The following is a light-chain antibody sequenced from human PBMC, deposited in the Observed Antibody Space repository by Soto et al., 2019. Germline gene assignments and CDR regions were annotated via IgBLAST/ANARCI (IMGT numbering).Light chain of an antibody. CDR2: EVS. CDR3: SSYAGNNNYV. CDR1: SSDVGGFTY. V-gene: IGLV2-8*01. Sequence: QSVLAQPPSASGSPGQSVTISCPGTSSDVGGFTYVSWYQQHPGKAPKLMIYEVSKRPSGVPDRFSGSKSGNTASLTVSGLQAEDEADYYCSSYAGNNNYVSGTGTEVTV. J-gene: IGLJ1*01.